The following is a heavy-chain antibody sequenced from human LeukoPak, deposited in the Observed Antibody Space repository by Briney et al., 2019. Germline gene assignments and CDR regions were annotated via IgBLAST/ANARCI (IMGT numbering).Heavy chain of an antibody. J-gene: IGHJ4*02. Sequence: GVSQRLSCAASGFTFSSHSMKWAPQASAKGLEVVSSISSSSSYIYYADSVKGRFTISRDNAKNSLYLQMNSLRAEDTAVYYCVTSRVVVPAAIPFWGQGTLVTVSS. V-gene: IGHV3-21*01. CDR3: VTSRVVVPAAIPF. D-gene: IGHD2-2*01. CDR1: GFTFSSHS. CDR2: ISSSSSYI.